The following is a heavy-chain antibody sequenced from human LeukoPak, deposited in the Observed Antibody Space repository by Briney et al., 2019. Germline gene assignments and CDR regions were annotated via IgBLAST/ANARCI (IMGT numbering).Heavy chain of an antibody. Sequence: GGSLRLSCAASGFTFSSYWMHWVRQPPGPGLVLVSRSNSDGSSTSYSDSVKGRSTISRDNAKNTLYLQMNSLRAEDTAVYYCARVNSGATYYFDYWAREPWSPSPQ. D-gene: IGHD1-26*01. CDR1: GFTFSSYW. CDR2: SNSDGSST. V-gene: IGHV3-74*01. J-gene: IGHJ4*02. CDR3: ARVNSGATYYFDY.